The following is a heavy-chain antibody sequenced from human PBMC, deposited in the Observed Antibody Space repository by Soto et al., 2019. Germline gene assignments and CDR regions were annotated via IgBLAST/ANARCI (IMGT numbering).Heavy chain of an antibody. D-gene: IGHD5-12*01. J-gene: IGHJ4*02. CDR3: ARGRGGGYNPHWDY. V-gene: IGHV4-59*01. Sequence: QVQLQESGPGLVKPSETLSLTCTVSGSSISNYYLSWIRQPPGKGLEWIGYIHYSGSTNYSPALKRRVSITVDTSKNQFSLKLSSVTAADTALYYCARGRGGGYNPHWDYWGQGTLVTVSS. CDR2: IHYSGST. CDR1: GSSISNYY.